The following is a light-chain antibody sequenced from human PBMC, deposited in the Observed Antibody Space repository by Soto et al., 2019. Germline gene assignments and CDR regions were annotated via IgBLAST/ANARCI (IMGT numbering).Light chain of an antibody. CDR3: SSYAGSNNLYV. V-gene: IGLV2-8*01. Sequence: QSVLTHPPSASGSPGQSVTISCTGTSSDVGAYNYVSWYQQRPGKAPKLMIYEVTKRPSGVPDRFSGSKSGNTASLTVSGLQADDEADYYCSSYAGSNNLYVFGTGTKVTVL. J-gene: IGLJ1*01. CDR2: EVT. CDR1: SSDVGAYNY.